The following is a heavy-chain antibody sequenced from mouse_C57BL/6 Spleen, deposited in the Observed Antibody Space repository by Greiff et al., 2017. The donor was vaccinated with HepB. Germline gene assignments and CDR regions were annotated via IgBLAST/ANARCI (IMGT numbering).Heavy chain of an antibody. V-gene: IGHV1-7*01. D-gene: IGHD1-1*01. Sequence: VQLQESGAELAKPGASVKLSCKASGYTFTSYWMHWVKQRPGQGLEWIGYINPSSGYTKYNQKFKDKATLTADKSSSTAYMQLSSLTYEDSAVYYCASDYYGSSYEDAMDYWGQGTSVTVSS. CDR1: GYTFTSYW. CDR2: INPSSGYT. J-gene: IGHJ4*01. CDR3: ASDYYGSSYEDAMDY.